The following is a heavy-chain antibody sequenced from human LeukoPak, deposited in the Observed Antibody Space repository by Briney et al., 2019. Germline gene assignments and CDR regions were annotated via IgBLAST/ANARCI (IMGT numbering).Heavy chain of an antibody. D-gene: IGHD5-12*01. CDR2: IKRKVDGGTT. Sequence: KAGGSLRLSCAASGFTFSHAWMTWVRQAPGKGLEWVGRIKRKVDGGTTEYAAPVKDRFTISRDDSKNTLYLQMNSLKTEDTAFYYCSTERAGYDFDYWGQGTLVTVSS. J-gene: IGHJ4*02. CDR1: GFTFSHAW. V-gene: IGHV3-15*01. CDR3: STERAGYDFDY.